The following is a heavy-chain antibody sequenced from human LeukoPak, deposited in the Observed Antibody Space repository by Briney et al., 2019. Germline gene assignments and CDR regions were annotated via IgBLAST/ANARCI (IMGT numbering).Heavy chain of an antibody. CDR2: IIPIFGTA. CDR3: ARSYYDSSGEYY. V-gene: IGHV1-69*05. J-gene: IGHJ4*02. CDR1: GYTFTSYA. D-gene: IGHD3-22*01. Sequence: SVKVSCKASGYTFTSYAISWVRQAPGQGLEWMGGIIPIFGTANYAQKFQGRVTITTDESTSTAYMELSSLRSEDTAVYYCARSYYDSSGEYYRGQGTLVTVSS.